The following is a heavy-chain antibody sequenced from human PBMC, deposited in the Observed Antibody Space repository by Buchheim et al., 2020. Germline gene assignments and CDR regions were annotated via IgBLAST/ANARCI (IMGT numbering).Heavy chain of an antibody. CDR3: ARDRHYYDSSGYYYPDYYYMDV. J-gene: IGHJ6*03. CDR1: GFTFSSYA. Sequence: EVQLLESGGGLVQPGGSLRLSCAASGFTFSSYAMSWVRQAPGKGLEWVSAISGNGGSTYYADSVKGRFTISRDNSKNTLYLQMNSLRAEDTAVYYCARDRHYYDSSGYYYPDYYYMDVWGEGTT. D-gene: IGHD3-22*01. V-gene: IGHV3-23*01. CDR2: ISGNGGST.